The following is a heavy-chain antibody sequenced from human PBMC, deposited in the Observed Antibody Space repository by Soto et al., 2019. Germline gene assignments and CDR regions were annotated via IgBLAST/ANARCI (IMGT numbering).Heavy chain of an antibody. CDR3: AHSGYDPYYFDY. V-gene: IGHV2-5*02. D-gene: IGHD5-12*01. Sequence: QITLKESGPTLVKPTQPLTLTCTFSGFSLSTSGVGVGWIRQPPGKALAWLALIYWDDDKRYSPSLKSRLTITKDTSKNQVVLTMTNMDPVDTAPYYCAHSGYDPYYFDYWGQGTLVTVSS. CDR1: GFSLSTSGVG. J-gene: IGHJ4*02. CDR2: IYWDDDK.